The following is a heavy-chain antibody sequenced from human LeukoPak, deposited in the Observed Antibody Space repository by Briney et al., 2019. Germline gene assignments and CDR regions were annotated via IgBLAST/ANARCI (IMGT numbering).Heavy chain of an antibody. CDR2: ISSSSSYI. J-gene: IGHJ3*02. CDR3: ASSRTYYDFWSGYYPRRDAFDI. D-gene: IGHD3-3*01. Sequence: GGSLRLSCAASGFTFSSYSMNWVRQAPGKGLEWVSSISSSSSYIYYADSVKSRFTISRDNAKNSLYLQMNSLRAEDTAVYYCASSRTYYDFWSGYYPRRDAFDIWGQGTMVTVSS. V-gene: IGHV3-21*01. CDR1: GFTFSSYS.